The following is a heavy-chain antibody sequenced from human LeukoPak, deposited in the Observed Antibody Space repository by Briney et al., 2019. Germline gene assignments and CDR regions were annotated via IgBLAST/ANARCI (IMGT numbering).Heavy chain of an antibody. Sequence: PGGSLRLYYAAPGFTFSSYWMHWVRHGPGKGLVSVSGISSDGSATNYADSVTGRFTISRDNAQNTLYLQMNSLRAEDTAVYYCAREDYGDYVLDYWGQGTLVTVSS. J-gene: IGHJ4*02. D-gene: IGHD4-17*01. V-gene: IGHV3-74*01. CDR3: AREDYGDYVLDY. CDR2: ISSDGSAT. CDR1: GFTFSSYW.